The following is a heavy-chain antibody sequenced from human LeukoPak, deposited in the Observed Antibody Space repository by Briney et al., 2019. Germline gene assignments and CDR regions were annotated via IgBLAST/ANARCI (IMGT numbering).Heavy chain of an antibody. Sequence: PGGSLRLSCAASGFTFSSYGMHWVRQAPGKGLEWVAVIWYDGSNKYYADSVKGRFTISRDNSKNTLYLQMNSLRAEDTAAYYCARDRVATPHYYFDYWGQGTLVTVSS. J-gene: IGHJ4*02. CDR2: IWYDGSNK. D-gene: IGHD5-12*01. CDR3: ARDRVATPHYYFDY. CDR1: GFTFSSYG. V-gene: IGHV3-33*01.